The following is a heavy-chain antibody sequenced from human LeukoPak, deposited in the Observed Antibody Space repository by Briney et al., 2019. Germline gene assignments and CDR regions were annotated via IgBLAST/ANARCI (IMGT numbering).Heavy chain of an antibody. V-gene: IGHV3-30*02. J-gene: IGHJ4*02. CDR2: IRYDGSNK. CDR3: ARDVYDSSGYYAIDY. D-gene: IGHD3-22*01. Sequence: PGGSLRLSCAASGFTFSSYGMHWVRQAPGKGLEWVAFIRYDGSNKYYADSVKGRFTISRDNAKNSLYLQMNTLRAEDTAVYYCARDVYDSSGYYAIDYWGQGTLVTVSS. CDR1: GFTFSSYG.